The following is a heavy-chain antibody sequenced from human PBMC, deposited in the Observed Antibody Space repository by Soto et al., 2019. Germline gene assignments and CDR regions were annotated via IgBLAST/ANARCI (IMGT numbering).Heavy chain of an antibody. D-gene: IGHD3-3*02. CDR1: GGSISSGGYY. V-gene: IGHV4-31*03. CDR3: ASPKIAFYNWFDP. Sequence: SETLSLTCTVSGGSISSGGYYWSWIRQHPGKGLEWIGYIYYSGSTYYNTSLKSRVTISVDTSKNHFSLKLSSVTAADTAVYYCASPKIAFYNWFDPWGQGTLVTVSS. CDR2: IYYSGST. J-gene: IGHJ5*02.